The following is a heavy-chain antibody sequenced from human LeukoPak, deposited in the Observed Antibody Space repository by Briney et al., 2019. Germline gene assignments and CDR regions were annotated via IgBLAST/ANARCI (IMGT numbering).Heavy chain of an antibody. D-gene: IGHD1-26*01. Sequence: SETLSLTCTVSGGSISSGGYYWSWIRQPAGKGLEWIGRIYTSGNTYYNPSLKSRVTISADTSKNQISLKLRSVTAADTAVYYCARDRGGSYYGELDYWGQGTLVTVSS. CDR3: ARDRGGSYYGELDY. CDR2: IYTSGNT. V-gene: IGHV4-61*02. CDR1: GGSISSGGYY. J-gene: IGHJ4*02.